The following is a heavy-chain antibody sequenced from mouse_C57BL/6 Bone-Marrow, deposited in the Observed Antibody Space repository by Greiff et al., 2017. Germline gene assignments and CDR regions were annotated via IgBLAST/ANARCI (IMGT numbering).Heavy chain of an antibody. CDR3: ARGGYAMDD. V-gene: IGHV5-4*03. CDR2: ISDGGSYT. CDR1: GFTFSSYA. J-gene: IGHJ4*01. Sequence: DVMLVEPGGGLVKPGGSLKLSCAASGFTFSSYAMSWVRQTPEKRLEWVATISDGGSYTYYPDNVKGRFTIARDNAKNNLYLQMSHLKSEDTAMYYCARGGYAMDDWGQGTSVTVSS. D-gene: IGHD2-14*01.